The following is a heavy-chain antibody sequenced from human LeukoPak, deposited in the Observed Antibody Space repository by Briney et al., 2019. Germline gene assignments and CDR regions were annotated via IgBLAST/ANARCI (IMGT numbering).Heavy chain of an antibody. D-gene: IGHD6-13*01. J-gene: IGHJ4*02. V-gene: IGHV3-48*02. CDR1: GFTFSTHS. CDR3: ARFTGYISSWHELDY. CDR2: ISTTGSTI. Sequence: GGSLRLTCAASGFTFSTHSMNWVRQAPGKGLEWVSYISTTGSTIYYADSVKGRFTVSRDNAKTSLYLQMNSLRDDDTAVYHCARFTGYISSWHELDYWGQGTLVSVSS.